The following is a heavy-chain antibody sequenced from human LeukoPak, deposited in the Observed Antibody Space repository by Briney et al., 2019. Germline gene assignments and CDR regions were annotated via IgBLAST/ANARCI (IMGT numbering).Heavy chain of an antibody. D-gene: IGHD4/OR15-4a*01. Sequence: GGSLRLSCVASRFTFSSYSMNWGCQAPGKGLEWVSSISRSSSYIYYADSVKGRFTISRDNAKNSLYLQMNSLSVEDTAVYYCAREVRIDYWGQGTLVTVSS. CDR1: RFTFSSYS. CDR2: ISRSSSYI. V-gene: IGHV3-21*01. J-gene: IGHJ4*02. CDR3: AREVRIDY.